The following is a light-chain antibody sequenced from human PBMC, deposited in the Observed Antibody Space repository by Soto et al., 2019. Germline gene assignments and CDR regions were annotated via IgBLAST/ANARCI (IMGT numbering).Light chain of an antibody. CDR3: QQSYSKPWT. CDR1: QSISNY. J-gene: IGKJ1*01. V-gene: IGKV1-39*01. CDR2: AAS. Sequence: DIQMTQSPSSLSASVGDRVSITCRASQSISNYLNWYQQKPGEAPKVLIYAASSLQSGVPPRFSGSGSGTDFTLTISTLQPEDFATYYWQQSYSKPWTFGQGTK.